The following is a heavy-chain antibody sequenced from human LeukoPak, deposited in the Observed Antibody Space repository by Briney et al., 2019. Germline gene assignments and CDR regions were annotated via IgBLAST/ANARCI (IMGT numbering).Heavy chain of an antibody. CDR2: IIPIFGTA. CDR1: GGTFGSYA. Sequence: GASVKVSCKASGGTFGSYAISWVRQAPGQGLEWMGGIIPIFGTANYAQKFQGRVTITTDESTSTAYMELSSLRSEDTAVYYCARDIVVVPAATPKGHQYYYYYMDVWGKGTTVTVSS. V-gene: IGHV1-69*05. D-gene: IGHD2-2*02. CDR3: ARDIVVVPAATPKGHQYYYYYMDV. J-gene: IGHJ6*03.